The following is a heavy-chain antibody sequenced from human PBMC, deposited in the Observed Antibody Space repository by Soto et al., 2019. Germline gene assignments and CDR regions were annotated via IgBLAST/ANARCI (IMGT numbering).Heavy chain of an antibody. V-gene: IGHV3-21*01. CDR3: ARESEDLTSNFDY. CDR2: ISSTTNYI. CDR1: GFTFTRYS. Sequence: GGALRLSCAASGFTFTRYSMNWVRQAPGKGLEWVSSISSTTNYIYYADSMKGRFTVSRDNAKNSVYLDMNSLSAEDTAVYYCARESEDLTSNFDYWGQGTLVTVSS. J-gene: IGHJ4*02.